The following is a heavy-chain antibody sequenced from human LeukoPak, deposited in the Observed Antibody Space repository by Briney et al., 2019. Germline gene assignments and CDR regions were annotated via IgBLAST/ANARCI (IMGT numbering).Heavy chain of an antibody. CDR1: GFTFDDYA. V-gene: IGHV3-9*01. CDR2: ISWNSGSI. D-gene: IGHD6-6*01. CDR3: ATDYSNSPYYFDY. Sequence: GGPLRLSCAASGFTFDDYAMHWVRQAPGKGLEWVSGISWNSGSIGYADSVKGRFTISRDNAKNSLYLQMNSLRAEDTALYYCATDYSNSPYYFDYWGQGTLVTVSS. J-gene: IGHJ4*02.